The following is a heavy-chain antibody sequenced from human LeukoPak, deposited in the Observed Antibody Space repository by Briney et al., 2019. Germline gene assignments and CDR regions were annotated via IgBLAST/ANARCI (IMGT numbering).Heavy chain of an antibody. CDR3: ARHPDSSGYFDY. J-gene: IGHJ4*02. D-gene: IGHD3-22*01. V-gene: IGHV4-59*08. CDR2: IYYSGST. Sequence: SETLSLTCTVSGGSISSYYWSWIRQPPGKGLEWIGYIYYSGSTNYNPSLKSRVTISVDTSKNQFSLKLSSVTAADTAVYYCARHPDSSGYFDYWGQGTLVTVSS. CDR1: GGSISSYY.